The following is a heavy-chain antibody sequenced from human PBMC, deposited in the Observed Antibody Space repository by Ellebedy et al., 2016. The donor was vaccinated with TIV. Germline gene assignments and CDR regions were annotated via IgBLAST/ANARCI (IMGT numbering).Heavy chain of an antibody. CDR1: AGSATNEGRT. D-gene: IGHD6-19*01. V-gene: IGHV4-61*08. CDR2: IYNGGAT. CDR3: ATHRDEWLTTGLEY. J-gene: IGHJ4*02. Sequence: MPSETLSLTCSFSAGSATNEGRTRTWIRQPPGGGLQLIGYIYNGGATNYNVSLRGRATIDVDTSNNQISLQLRSVTAEDTAVYYCATHRDEWLTTGLEYWGQGTVVIVSS.